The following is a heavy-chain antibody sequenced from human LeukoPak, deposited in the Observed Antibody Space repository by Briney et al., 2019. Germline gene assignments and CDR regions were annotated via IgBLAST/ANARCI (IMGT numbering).Heavy chain of an antibody. CDR2: INHSGST. V-gene: IGHV4-34*01. J-gene: IGHJ6*03. CDR3: ARGRGIAARRGYYYYYMDV. CDR1: GGSFSGYY. Sequence: SETLSLTCAVYGGSFSGYYWSWIRQPPGKGLVWIGEINHSGSTNYNPSLKSRVTISVDTSKNQFSLKLSSVTAADTAVYYCARGRGIAARRGYYYYYMDVWGKGTTVTVSS. D-gene: IGHD6-6*01.